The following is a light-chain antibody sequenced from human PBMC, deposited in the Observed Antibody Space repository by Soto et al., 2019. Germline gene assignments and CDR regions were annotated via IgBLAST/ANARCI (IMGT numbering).Light chain of an antibody. Sequence: QSALTQPASVSGSPGQSITISCTGASSDVGGFDHVSWYQQHPGKVPRLLIYDVSSRPSGVSNRFSGSKSGNTASLTISGLQAEDEADYYCCSYAGSSTLVFGGGTKVTVL. CDR2: DVS. CDR3: CSYAGSSTLV. J-gene: IGLJ2*01. CDR1: SSDVGGFDH. V-gene: IGLV2-23*02.